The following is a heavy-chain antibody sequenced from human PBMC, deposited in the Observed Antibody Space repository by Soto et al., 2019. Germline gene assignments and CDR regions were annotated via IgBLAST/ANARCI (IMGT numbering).Heavy chain of an antibody. J-gene: IGHJ4*02. CDR1: GGSISSYY. Sequence: SETLSLTCTVSGGSISSYYWSWIRQPPGKGLEWIGYIYYSGSTNYNPSLKSRVTISVDTSKNQFSLKLSSVTAADTAVYYCARSLLLWDHFDYWGQGTLVTVSS. CDR3: ARSLLLWDHFDY. D-gene: IGHD3-10*01. V-gene: IGHV4-59*08. CDR2: IYYSGST.